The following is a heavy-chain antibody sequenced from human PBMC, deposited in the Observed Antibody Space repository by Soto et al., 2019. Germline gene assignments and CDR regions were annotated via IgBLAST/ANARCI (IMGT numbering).Heavy chain of an antibody. CDR2: IKQDGSEK. J-gene: IGHJ4*02. D-gene: IGHD3-3*01. CDR3: ARGVYDPSPLYYFDY. CDR1: GFTFSSYW. Sequence: PGGSLRLSCAASGFTFSSYWMSWVRQAPGKGLEWVANIKQDGSEKYYVDSVKGRFTISRDNAKNSLYLQMNSLRAEDTAVYYCARGVYDPSPLYYFDYWGQGTLVTVSS. V-gene: IGHV3-7*01.